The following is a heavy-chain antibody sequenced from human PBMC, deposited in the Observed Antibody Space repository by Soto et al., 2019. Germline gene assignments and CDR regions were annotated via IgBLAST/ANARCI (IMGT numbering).Heavy chain of an antibody. D-gene: IGHD2-21*02. J-gene: IGHJ6*03. CDR3: ARQKTDNYYYYYMDV. CDR2: IYYSGST. V-gene: IGHV4-59*01. CDR1: GGSIRSYY. Sequence: SETLSLTCTVSGGSIRSYYWSWIRQPPGKGLEWIGYIYYSGSTNYNPSLKSRVTISVDTSKNQFSLKLSSVTAADTAVYYCARQKTDNYYYYYMDVWGKGTTVTVSS.